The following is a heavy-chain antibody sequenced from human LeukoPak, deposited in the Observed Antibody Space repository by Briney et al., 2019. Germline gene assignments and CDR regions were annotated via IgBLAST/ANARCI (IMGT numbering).Heavy chain of an antibody. CDR2: INHSGST. J-gene: IGHJ4*02. CDR3: ARRGTLYYYDSSGYRLPNYFDY. Sequence: TSETLSLTCAVYGGSFSGYYWSWIRQPPGKGLEWIGEINHSGSTNYNPSLKSRVTISVDTSKNQFSLKLSSVTAADTAVYYCARRGTLYYYDSSGYRLPNYFDYWGQGTLVTVSS. CDR1: GGSFSGYY. D-gene: IGHD3-22*01. V-gene: IGHV4-34*01.